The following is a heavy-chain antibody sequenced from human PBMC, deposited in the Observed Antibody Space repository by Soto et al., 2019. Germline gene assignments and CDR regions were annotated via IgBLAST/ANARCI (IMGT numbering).Heavy chain of an antibody. V-gene: IGHV3-30-3*01. CDR3: ARGVLDIVEVPAAIPSYYYGMDV. D-gene: IGHD2-2*01. J-gene: IGHJ6*01. CDR1: GFTFSSYA. CDR2: ISYDGSNK. Sequence: GGSLRLSCAASGFTFSSYAMHWVRQAPGKGLEWVAVISYDGSNKYYADSVKGRFTISRDNSKNTLYLQMNSLRAEDTAVYYCARGVLDIVEVPAAIPSYYYGMDVWGQGTTVTVSS.